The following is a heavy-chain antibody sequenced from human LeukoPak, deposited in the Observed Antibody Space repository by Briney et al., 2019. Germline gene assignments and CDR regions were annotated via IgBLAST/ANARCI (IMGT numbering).Heavy chain of an antibody. V-gene: IGHV4-34*01. Sequence: SETLSLTCTVSGGSISSYYWSWIRQPPGKGLEWIGEIDHSGSTNYNPSLKSRVTISLDTSKNQFSLKLTSLTVADTAVYYCARQPSWTVSWGQGTLVTVSS. J-gene: IGHJ5*02. CDR1: GGSISSYY. D-gene: IGHD2-2*01. CDR3: ARQPSWTVS. CDR2: IDHSGST.